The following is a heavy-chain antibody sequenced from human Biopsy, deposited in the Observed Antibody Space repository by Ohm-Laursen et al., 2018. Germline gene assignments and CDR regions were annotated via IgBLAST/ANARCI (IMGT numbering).Heavy chain of an antibody. Sequence: GSLRLSCTASGFTFSSHAMAWVRQAPGKGLEWVSGIRDSGDSAYCAGSVKGRFTISRDNSRNTLYLQMNSLRAEDTAVYFCTNHYCGGITCLMNFWGQGTLVTVSS. V-gene: IGHV3-23*01. CDR1: GFTFSSHA. CDR2: IRDSGDSA. J-gene: IGHJ4*02. CDR3: TNHYCGGITCLMNF. D-gene: IGHD2-21*01.